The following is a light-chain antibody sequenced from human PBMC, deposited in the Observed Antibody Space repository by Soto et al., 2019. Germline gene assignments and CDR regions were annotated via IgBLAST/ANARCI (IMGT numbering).Light chain of an antibody. CDR1: QSLSTN. CDR2: DAS. CDR3: QQRTNWPIT. J-gene: IGKJ5*01. Sequence: EIVMTQSPATLSVSPGERATLSCRASQSLSTNLAWYQQKPGQAPRLLIYDASNRAPGIPARFSGGGSGTDFTLTISSLEPEDFAVYYCQQRTNWPITFGQGTRLEIK. V-gene: IGKV3-11*01.